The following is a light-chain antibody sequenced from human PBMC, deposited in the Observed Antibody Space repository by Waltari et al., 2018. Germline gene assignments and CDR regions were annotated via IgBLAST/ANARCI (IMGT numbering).Light chain of an antibody. CDR2: EVS. Sequence: QSALTQPPSVSGSPGQSVTISCTGTSSDVGSYNRVSWYQQPPGTAPKLMIYEVSNRPSGVPDRFSGSTSGNTASLTISGLQAEDEADYSCSLYTSSSTVVFGGGTKLTVL. V-gene: IGLV2-18*01. CDR1: SSDVGSYNR. J-gene: IGLJ2*01. CDR3: SLYTSSSTVV.